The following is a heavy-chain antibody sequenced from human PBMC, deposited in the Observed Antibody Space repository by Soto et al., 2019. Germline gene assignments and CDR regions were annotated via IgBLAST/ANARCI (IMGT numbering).Heavy chain of an antibody. D-gene: IGHD3-10*02. J-gene: IGHJ6*02. CDR2: INPKFGDT. Sequence: QVQLVQYGAEVKEPGDSVRVSCEASGYTLTAYYIHWVRQAPGQGLEWMGWINPKFGDTTYAQDFQGRVSMTRDMSISTVYMELSRLTSDDTAIYYCARNMDYYYGRGSGNGHGVWGQGTTVTVFS. CDR1: GYTLTAYY. V-gene: IGHV1-2*02. CDR3: ARNMDYYYGRGSGNGHGV.